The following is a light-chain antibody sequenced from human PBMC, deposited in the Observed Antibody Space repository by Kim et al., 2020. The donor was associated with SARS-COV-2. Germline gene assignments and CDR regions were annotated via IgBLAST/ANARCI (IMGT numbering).Light chain of an antibody. Sequence: QSALTQPRSVSGSPGQSVTISCTGTSSDVGSFNYVSWYQQHPGKAPQLMIYDVTKRPSGVPDRFSGSKSGNTASLTISGLQAEDEAAYYCCSYAGSYTWVFGGGTQLTVL. V-gene: IGLV2-11*01. CDR3: CSYAGSYTWV. J-gene: IGLJ3*02. CDR1: SSDVGSFNY. CDR2: DVT.